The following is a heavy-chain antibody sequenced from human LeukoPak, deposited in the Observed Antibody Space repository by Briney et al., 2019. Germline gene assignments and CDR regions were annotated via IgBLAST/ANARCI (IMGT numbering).Heavy chain of an antibody. CDR1: GFIFSNYI. CDR2: ISDDEDSK. CDR3: ARDPGVSGWYWGST. Sequence: PGGSLRLSCAASGFIFSNYIMYWVRQAPGKGLEWVAVISDDEDSKYYADSVKGRFTISRDKSKNTLYLQMNSLRVEDTAVYYCARDPGVSGWYWGSTWGQGTLVTVSS. V-gene: IGHV3-30-3*01. J-gene: IGHJ5*02. D-gene: IGHD6-19*01.